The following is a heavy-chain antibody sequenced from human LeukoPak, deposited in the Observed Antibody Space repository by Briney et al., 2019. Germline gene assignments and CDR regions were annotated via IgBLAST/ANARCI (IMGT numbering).Heavy chain of an antibody. V-gene: IGHV4-39*01. D-gene: IGHD3-10*01. CDR2: VYYSGST. Sequence: SETLSLTRTVSGGSISSSPYYWGWIRQPPGKGLEWIGSVYYSGSTSYNPPLKSRVTISVDTSKNQFSLKLNSVTAADTAVYYCARHSEYGSGSYYVVPNWFDPWGQGTLVTVSS. CDR1: GGSISSSPYY. CDR3: ARHSEYGSGSYYVVPNWFDP. J-gene: IGHJ5*02.